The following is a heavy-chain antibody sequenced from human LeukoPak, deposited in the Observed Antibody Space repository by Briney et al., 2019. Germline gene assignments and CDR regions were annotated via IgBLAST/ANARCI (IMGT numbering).Heavy chain of an antibody. CDR3: ARAKTYYYGSGRCTIDWFDP. CDR2: IYYSGST. Sequence: SETLSLTCTVSGGSISSGDYYWSWIRQPPGKGLEWIGYIYYSGSTYYSPSLKSRVTISVDTSKNQFYLKLSSVTAADTAVYYCARAKTYYYGSGRCTIDWFDPWGQGTLVTVSS. CDR1: GGSISSGDYY. V-gene: IGHV4-30-4*01. D-gene: IGHD3-10*01. J-gene: IGHJ5*02.